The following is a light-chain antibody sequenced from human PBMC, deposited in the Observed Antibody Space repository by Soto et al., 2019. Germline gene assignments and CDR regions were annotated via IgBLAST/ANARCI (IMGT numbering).Light chain of an antibody. CDR1: QSISSTY. V-gene: IGKV3-20*01. Sequence: EIVLTQSPGTLSLSPGKRVTLSCRASQSISSTYLAWYQQKPGQAPRLLIYGASSRATGIPDRFSGSGSGTDFTLTISRLGPEDFAVYYCQQYDSPPRTFGQGTKVEVQ. CDR3: QQYDSPPRT. CDR2: GAS. J-gene: IGKJ1*01.